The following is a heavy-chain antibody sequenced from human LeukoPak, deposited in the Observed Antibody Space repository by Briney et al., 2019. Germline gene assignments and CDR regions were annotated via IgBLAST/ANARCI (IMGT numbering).Heavy chain of an antibody. CDR3: ASLRLTYYYDSSGELRYYGMDV. Sequence: GGSLRLSCAASGFTFSSYWMHWVRQAPGEGLVWVSRINSDGSSTSYADSVKGRFTISRDNAKNTLYLQMNSLRAEDTAVYYCASLRLTYYYDSSGELRYYGMDVWGQGTTVTVSS. CDR2: INSDGSST. CDR1: GFTFSSYW. V-gene: IGHV3-74*01. D-gene: IGHD3-22*01. J-gene: IGHJ6*02.